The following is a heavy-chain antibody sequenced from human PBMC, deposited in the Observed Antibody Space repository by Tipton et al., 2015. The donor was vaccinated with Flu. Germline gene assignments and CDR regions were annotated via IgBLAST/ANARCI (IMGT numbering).Heavy chain of an antibody. V-gene: IGHV3-23*01. D-gene: IGHD1/OR15-1a*01. J-gene: IGHJ3*01. Sequence: GSLRLSCAASGFTFDNYAMTWVRQAAGKGLEWVSGITGSDTFYADSVRGRFTLFGDNSRTIVYLQMNSLRVEDTAVYYCVRDHSRSPTAVDQEHFDVWGQGTTVTVSS. CDR2: ITGSDT. CDR1: GFTFDNYA. CDR3: VRDHSRSPTAVDQEHFDV.